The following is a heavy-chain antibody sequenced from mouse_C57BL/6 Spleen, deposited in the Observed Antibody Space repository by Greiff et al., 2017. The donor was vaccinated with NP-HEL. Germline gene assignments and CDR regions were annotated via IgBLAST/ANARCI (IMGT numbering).Heavy chain of an antibody. Sequence: SGAELVRPGASVTLSCKASGYTFTDYEMHWVKQTPVHGLEWIGAIDPETGGTAYNQKFKGKAILTADKSSSTAYMELRSLTSEDSAVYYCTRSDSSGPYYFDYWGQGTTLTVSS. J-gene: IGHJ2*01. V-gene: IGHV1-15*01. CDR3: TRSDSSGPYYFDY. CDR1: GYTFTDYE. CDR2: IDPETGGT. D-gene: IGHD3-2*02.